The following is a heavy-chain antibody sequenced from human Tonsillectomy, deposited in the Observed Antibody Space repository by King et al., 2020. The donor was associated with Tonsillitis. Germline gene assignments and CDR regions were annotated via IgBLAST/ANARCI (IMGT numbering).Heavy chain of an antibody. V-gene: IGHV4-59*01. Sequence: QLQESGPGLVKPSETLSLTCTVSGGSISSYYWSWIRQPPGKGLEWIGYIYDSGSTNYNPALKSRVTISVDTSKNQFSLKLTSATAADTAVYYCVRDWVGYWSSTCCPSYYGMDVWGQGSTVTVSS. D-gene: IGHD2-2*01. J-gene: IGHJ6*02. CDR1: GGSISSYY. CDR2: IYDSGST. CDR3: VRDWVGYWSSTCCPSYYGMDV.